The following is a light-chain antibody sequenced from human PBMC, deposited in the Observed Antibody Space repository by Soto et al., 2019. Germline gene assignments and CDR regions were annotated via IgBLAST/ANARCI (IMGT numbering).Light chain of an antibody. CDR1: VAGYYY. V-gene: IGLV2-8*01. J-gene: IGLJ1*01. Sequence: VAGYYYVSWHQHHPGIPPKLMIFEVSKRPSGVPVRFSGSKSGTTASLTVSGLQPEDEADYSCRSYAGSKSYVVGSATKATV. CDR2: EVS. CDR3: RSYAGSKSYV.